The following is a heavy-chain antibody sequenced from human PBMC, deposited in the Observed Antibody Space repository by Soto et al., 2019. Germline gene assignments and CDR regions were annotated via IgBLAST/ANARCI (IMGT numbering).Heavy chain of an antibody. D-gene: IGHD3-10*01. V-gene: IGHV1-2*02. J-gene: IGHJ4*02. CDR1: GYTFTDHY. CDR2: INAGDGDT. Sequence: QVHLGQSGAEVKKPGASGKVSCQVSGYTFTDHYLHWVRQAPGHWLEWMGWINAGDGDTNYAQKIQGRISMTRDTSIKTAYLELSRMTSVDTAVYYCASVRFFLVRGATFDFWGQGTLVSVSS. CDR3: ASVRFFLVRGATFDF.